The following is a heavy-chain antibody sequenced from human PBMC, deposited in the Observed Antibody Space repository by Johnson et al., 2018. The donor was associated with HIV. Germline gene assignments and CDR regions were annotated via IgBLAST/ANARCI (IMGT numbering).Heavy chain of an antibody. CDR1: GFTFSYYY. D-gene: IGHD1-7*01. J-gene: IGHJ3*01. CDR2: TTDKLNSYTT. Sequence: VQLVESGGGVERPGGSLRLSCVASGFTFSYYYMDWVRQAPGKGLEWVGRTTDKLNSYTTKYAASVKGRFTISRDDSKKSLYLQINSLRTEDTAVYYCARENYRRRDAFDVWGQGTVVIVSS. V-gene: IGHV3-72*01. CDR3: ARENYRRRDAFDV.